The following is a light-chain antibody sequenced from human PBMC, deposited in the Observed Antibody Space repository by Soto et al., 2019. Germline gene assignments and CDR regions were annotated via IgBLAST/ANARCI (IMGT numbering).Light chain of an antibody. CDR1: QSISSW. CDR2: DAS. CDR3: QQYHSYWT. V-gene: IGKV1-5*01. Sequence: DIQMTQSPSTLSASVGDRVTITCRASQSISSWLAWYQQKPGKPPNLLIYDASILESGVSSRFSGSGSGTEFTLTISSLHPDDFATYYCQQYHSYWTFGQGTKVDIK. J-gene: IGKJ1*01.